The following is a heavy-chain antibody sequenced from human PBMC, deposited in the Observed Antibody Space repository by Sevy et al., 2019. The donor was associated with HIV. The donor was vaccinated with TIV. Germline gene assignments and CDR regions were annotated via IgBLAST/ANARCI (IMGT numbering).Heavy chain of an antibody. CDR3: ARGNHCGSSSYYSYAMDV. J-gene: IGHJ6*02. CDR2: ITGSSSYI. Sequence: GGSLRLSCAASGFTFRSYTMNWVRQAPGKGLEWVSSITGSSSYIYYTDSVKGRFTISRDNAKNSLYLQMNSLRAEDTAVYYCARGNHCGSSSYYSYAMDVWGQGTTVTVSS. D-gene: IGHD2-2*02. CDR1: GFTFRSYT. V-gene: IGHV3-21*01.